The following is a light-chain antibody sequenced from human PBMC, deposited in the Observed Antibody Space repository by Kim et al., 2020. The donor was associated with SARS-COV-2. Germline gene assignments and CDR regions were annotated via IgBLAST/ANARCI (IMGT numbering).Light chain of an antibody. Sequence: EIVLTQSPGTLSLSPGERATLSCRASQSVNNYLAWYRQKPGQAPRLLIYGASNRATGIPDRFSGSGSGTDFTLTISRLEPEDFAVYYCQQYVRSPETFGQGTKVYIK. CDR1: QSVNNY. CDR2: GAS. V-gene: IGKV3-20*01. J-gene: IGKJ1*01. CDR3: QQYVRSPET.